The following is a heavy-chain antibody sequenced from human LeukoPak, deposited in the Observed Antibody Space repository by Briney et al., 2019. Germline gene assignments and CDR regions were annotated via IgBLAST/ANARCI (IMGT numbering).Heavy chain of an antibody. CDR2: ISGSGGSI. J-gene: IGHJ4*02. Sequence: HPGGSLRLSCAASGFTFSSYAMSWVRQAPGKGLEWVSAISGSGGSIYYADSVKGRFTISRDNSKNTLYLQMNSLSADDTAVYYCAKVAHYYGSGSYYEYYFDYWGQGALVTVSS. CDR3: AKVAHYYGSGSYYEYYFDY. D-gene: IGHD3-10*01. CDR1: GFTFSSYA. V-gene: IGHV3-23*01.